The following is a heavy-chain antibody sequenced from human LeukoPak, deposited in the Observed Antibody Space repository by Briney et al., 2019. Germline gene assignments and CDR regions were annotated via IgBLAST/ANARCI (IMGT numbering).Heavy chain of an antibody. CDR1: GFTFSDYY. D-gene: IGHD3-3*01. J-gene: IGHJ5*02. Sequence: GGSLRLSCAASGFTFSDYYMSWIRQAPGKGLDWVSYISSSGSTIYYADSVKGRFTISRDNGKNSLYLQMNSLRAEDTAVYYCARDFWSGFYTPYNWFDPWGQGTLVTVSS. CDR3: ARDFWSGFYTPYNWFDP. V-gene: IGHV3-11*01. CDR2: ISSSGSTI.